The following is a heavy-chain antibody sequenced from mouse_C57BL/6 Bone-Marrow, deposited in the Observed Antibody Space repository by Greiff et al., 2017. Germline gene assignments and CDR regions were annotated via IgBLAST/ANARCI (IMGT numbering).Heavy chain of an antibody. J-gene: IGHJ1*03. Sequence: QVQLQQPGAELVKPGASVKLSCKASGYTFTSYWMQWVKQRPGRGLEWIGEIDPSDSYTNYNQKFKGKATLTVDTSSSTAYMQLSSLTSEDSAVYYCSRCYYGSAWYFDVWGTGTTVTVSS. CDR3: SRCYYGSAWYFDV. D-gene: IGHD1-1*01. CDR2: IDPSDSYT. CDR1: GYTFTSYW. V-gene: IGHV1-50*01.